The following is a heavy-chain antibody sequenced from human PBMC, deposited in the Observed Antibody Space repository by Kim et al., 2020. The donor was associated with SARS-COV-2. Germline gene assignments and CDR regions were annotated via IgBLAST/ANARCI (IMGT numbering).Heavy chain of an antibody. CDR1: GFTFSSYG. CDR2: IWYDGSNK. J-gene: IGHJ6*02. Sequence: GGSLRLSCAASGFTFSSYGMHWVRQAPGKGLEWVAVIWYDGSNKYYADSVKGRFTISRDNSKNTLYLQMNSLRAEDTAVYYCARDQLQQGYYYYGMDVWAQGTTVTVSS. D-gene: IGHD1-26*01. CDR3: ARDQLQQGYYYYGMDV. V-gene: IGHV3-33*01.